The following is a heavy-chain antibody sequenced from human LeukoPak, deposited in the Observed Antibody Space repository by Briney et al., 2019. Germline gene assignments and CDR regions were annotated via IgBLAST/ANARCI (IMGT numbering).Heavy chain of an antibody. CDR1: GFTFSSYW. CDR3: ARYGGSYYFDY. D-gene: IGHD1-26*01. CDR2: IKQDGSEK. Sequence: GGSLRLSCAASGFTFSSYWMSWVRQAPGKGLEWVANIKQDGSEKYYVGSVKGRFTISRDNAKNSLYLQMNSLRAEDTAVYYCARYGGSYYFDYWGQGTLVTVSS. V-gene: IGHV3-7*01. J-gene: IGHJ4*02.